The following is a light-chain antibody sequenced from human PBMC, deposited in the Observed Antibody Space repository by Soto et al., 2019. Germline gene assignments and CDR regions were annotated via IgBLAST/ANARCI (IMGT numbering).Light chain of an antibody. V-gene: IGLV8-61*01. CDR2: STN. CDR1: SGSVSTSYY. J-gene: IGLJ3*02. CDR3: VLYMGSGISV. Sequence: QAVVTQEPSFSVSLGGTVTLTCALSSGSVSTSYYPSWYQQTPGQPPRTLIYSTNTRSPGVPDRFSGSILGNKAALTITGAQADDECDYYCVLYMGSGISVFGGGTKLTVL.